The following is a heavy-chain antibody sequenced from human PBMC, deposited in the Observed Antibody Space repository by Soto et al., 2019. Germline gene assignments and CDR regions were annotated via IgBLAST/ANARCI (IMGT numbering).Heavy chain of an antibody. V-gene: IGHV3-30*03. J-gene: IGHJ5*01. CDR3: VSDRGYGHASVPYS. CDR2: ISYDGGLQ. D-gene: IGHD5-18*01. Sequence: QAHLVESGGGVVQPGRSLRLSCAASGFTFTSYGMHWVRQAPGTRLEWVAVISYDGGLQHYADSVKGRFTISRDNSKNMVLLEMNRLRAEDTAVYYWVSDRGYGHASVPYSRGQGTLVSVSS. CDR1: GFTFTSYG.